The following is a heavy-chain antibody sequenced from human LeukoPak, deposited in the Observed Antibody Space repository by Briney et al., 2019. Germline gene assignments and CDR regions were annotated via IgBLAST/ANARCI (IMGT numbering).Heavy chain of an antibody. CDR1: MGSISNYY. CDR3: ARGAFYDSIAYYFDN. V-gene: IGHV4-59*01. CDR2: IYHSGST. Sequence: SETLSLTCTVSMGSISNYYWTWIRQSPGKGLEWIGYIYHSGSTTYSPSLKSRVTISLDSPKNQFSLKLNSVTAADTAVYYCARGAFYDSIAYYFDNWGQGALVTVSS. J-gene: IGHJ4*02. D-gene: IGHD3-22*01.